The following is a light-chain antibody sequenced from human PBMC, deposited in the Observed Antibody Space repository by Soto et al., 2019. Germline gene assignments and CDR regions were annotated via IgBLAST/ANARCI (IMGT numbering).Light chain of an antibody. CDR1: QSVGGSS. J-gene: IGKJ4*01. V-gene: IGKV3D-20*02. CDR2: DTS. CDR3: QPYNNWPLT. Sequence: ETVLTQSPGTLSLSPGERATVSCRASQSVGGSSLAWYQQRPGQAPRLLIYDTSKRATGIPDRFSGSGSGTDFTLTISRLEPEDFAVYYCQPYNNWPLTFGGGTKVDIK.